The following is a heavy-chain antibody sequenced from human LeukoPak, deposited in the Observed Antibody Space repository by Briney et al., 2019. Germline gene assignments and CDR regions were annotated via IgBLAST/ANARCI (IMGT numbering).Heavy chain of an antibody. CDR2: IYTSGST. V-gene: IGHV4-61*02. J-gene: IGHJ4*02. Sequence: SETLSLTCTVSGGSISSGSYYWSWIRQPAGKGLEWIGRIYTSGSTNYNPSLKSRVTISVDTSKNQFSLKLSSVTAADTAVYYCAGYSSWSGSDYWGQETLVTVSS. CDR1: GGSISSGSYY. D-gene: IGHD6-13*01. CDR3: AGYSSWSGSDY.